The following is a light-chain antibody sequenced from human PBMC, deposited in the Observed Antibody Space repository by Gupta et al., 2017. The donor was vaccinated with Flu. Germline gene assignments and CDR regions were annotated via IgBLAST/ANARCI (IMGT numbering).Light chain of an antibody. V-gene: IGKV1-33*01. CDR2: DAA. CDR3: QQYDSVPLT. Sequence: DIQMTQSPSSLSASVGDRVTITCQASQDISNYLNWYQQKLGEAPKLLIYDAANLETGVPSRFSGSGSATYFTLTICSLQPEDIATYYCQQYDSVPLTFGGGTKVETK. J-gene: IGKJ4*01. CDR1: QDISNY.